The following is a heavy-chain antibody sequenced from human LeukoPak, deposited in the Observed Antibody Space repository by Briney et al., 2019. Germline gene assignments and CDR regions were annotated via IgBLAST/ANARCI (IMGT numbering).Heavy chain of an antibody. J-gene: IGHJ4*02. CDR1: GYTFTDYY. Sequence: ASVKVSCKVSGYTFTDYYMHWVQRAPGKGLEWMGLVDPEDGETIYAEEFQGRVTITADTSTDTAYMELSSLRSEDTAVYYCATEVDVRSGSYLGTPDYWGQGTLVTVSS. V-gene: IGHV1-69-2*01. D-gene: IGHD3-10*01. CDR3: ATEVDVRSGSYLGTPDY. CDR2: VDPEDGET.